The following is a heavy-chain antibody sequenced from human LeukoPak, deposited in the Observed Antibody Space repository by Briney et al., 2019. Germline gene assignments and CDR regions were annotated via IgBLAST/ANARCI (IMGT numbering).Heavy chain of an antibody. CDR3: ARRNSLRQVAYYYYMDV. CDR2: IIPIFGTA. V-gene: IGHV1-69*05. J-gene: IGHJ6*03. CDR1: GGTFSSYA. Sequence: ASVKVSCKASGGTFSSYAISWVRQAPGQGLEWMGGIIPIFGTANYAQKFQGRVTITTDEPTSTAYMELSSLRSEDTAVYYCARRNSLRQVAYYYYMDVWGKGTTVTVSS. D-gene: IGHD4-17*01.